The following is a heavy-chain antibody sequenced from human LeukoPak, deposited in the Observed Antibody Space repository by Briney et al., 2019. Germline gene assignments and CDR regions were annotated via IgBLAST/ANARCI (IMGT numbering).Heavy chain of an antibody. J-gene: IGHJ5*02. CDR2: INPNSGGT. Sequence: ASVRVSCKASGYTFTAHYMHWVGQAPGQGLEWMGWINPNSGGTNSAEKFQGRVTMTRDTSISTAFMELTSLTSDDTAVYYCARGAATDSNWFDPWGQGTLVTVSS. D-gene: IGHD6-13*01. V-gene: IGHV1-2*02. CDR3: ARGAATDSNWFDP. CDR1: GYTFTAHY.